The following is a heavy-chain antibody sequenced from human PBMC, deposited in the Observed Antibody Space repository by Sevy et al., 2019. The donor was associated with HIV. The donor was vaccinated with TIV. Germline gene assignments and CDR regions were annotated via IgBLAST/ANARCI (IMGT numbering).Heavy chain of an antibody. Sequence: GGSLRLSCVGSGFTFNSYWMHWVRQVPGKRRMWVARINADGSDISYADSVKGRFTISRDNAKKTVYLEMNSLRVEDTAVYYCARVRFGDFAPWGQGTLVTVSS. CDR1: GFTFNSYW. CDR3: ARVRFGDFAP. J-gene: IGHJ5*02. D-gene: IGHD3-10*01. CDR2: INADGSDI. V-gene: IGHV3-74*01.